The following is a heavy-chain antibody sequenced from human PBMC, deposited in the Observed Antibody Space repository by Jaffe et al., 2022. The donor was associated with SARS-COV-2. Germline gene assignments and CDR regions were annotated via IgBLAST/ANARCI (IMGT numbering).Heavy chain of an antibody. CDR3: ASGWELLGDYYYYGMDV. CDR2: INSDGSST. Sequence: EVQLVESGGGLVQPGGSLRLSCAASGFTFSSYWMHWVRQAPGKGLVWVSRINSDGSSTSYADSVKGRFTISRDNAKNTLYLQMNSLRAEDTAVYYCASGWELLGDYYYYGMDVWGQGTTVTVSS. CDR1: GFTFSSYW. D-gene: IGHD1-26*01. J-gene: IGHJ6*02. V-gene: IGHV3-74*01.